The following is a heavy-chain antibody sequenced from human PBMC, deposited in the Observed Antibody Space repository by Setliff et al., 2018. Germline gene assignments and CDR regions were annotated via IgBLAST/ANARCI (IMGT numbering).Heavy chain of an antibody. CDR2: MNPNSDNT. D-gene: IGHD3-10*01. CDR1: GFTFTNYD. CDR3: VRGKRLITMVRGVILGGRYYYYYMDV. V-gene: IGHV1-8*02. J-gene: IGHJ6*03. Sequence: ASVKVSCKASGFTFTNYDINWVRQATGQGLEWMGWMNPNSDNTGYAQKFQGRVTMTRNTSISTAYMELSSLRSEDTAVYFCVRGKRLITMVRGVILGGRYYYYYMDVWGKGTTVTVSS.